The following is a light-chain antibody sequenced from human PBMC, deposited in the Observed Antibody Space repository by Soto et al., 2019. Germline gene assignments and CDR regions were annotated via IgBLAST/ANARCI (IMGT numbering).Light chain of an antibody. CDR1: QSVNNY. CDR2: RIF. Sequence: EIVMTQSPATVSASPGERVTLSCRASQSVNNYLAWYQQKPGQAPRLLVSRIFSRATGVPARFSGSGSGKELTLTISSLQSEDSAVYYCQQHNNWPLTFGGGPQVEIK. CDR3: QQHNNWPLT. V-gene: IGKV3-15*01. J-gene: IGKJ4*01.